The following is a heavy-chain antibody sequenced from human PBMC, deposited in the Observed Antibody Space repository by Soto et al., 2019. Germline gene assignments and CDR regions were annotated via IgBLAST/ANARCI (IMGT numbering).Heavy chain of an antibody. CDR1: GFTFSSYA. CDR2: ISGSGGST. J-gene: IGHJ6*02. Sequence: GGSLRLSCAASGFTFSSYAMSWVRQAPGKGLEWVSAISGSGGSTYYADSVKGRFTISRDNSKNTLYLQMNSLRAEDKAVYHCAKDHVDNWNYAATSWDVWGQGTTVTVSS. CDR3: AKDHVDNWNYAATSWDV. D-gene: IGHD1-7*01. V-gene: IGHV3-23*01.